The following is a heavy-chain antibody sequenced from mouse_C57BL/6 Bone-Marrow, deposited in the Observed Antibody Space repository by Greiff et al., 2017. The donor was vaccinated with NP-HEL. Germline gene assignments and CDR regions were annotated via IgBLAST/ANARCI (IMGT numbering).Heavy chain of an antibody. J-gene: IGHJ3*01. CDR2: ISYDGSN. CDR3: ARGVAY. V-gene: IGHV3-6*01. Sequence: ESGPGLVKPSQSLSLTCSVTGYSITSGYYWNCIRQFPGNKLEWMGYISYDGSNNYNPSLKNRISITRDTSKNQFFLKLNSVTTEDTATYYCARGVAYWGQGTLVTVSA. CDR1: GYSITSGYY.